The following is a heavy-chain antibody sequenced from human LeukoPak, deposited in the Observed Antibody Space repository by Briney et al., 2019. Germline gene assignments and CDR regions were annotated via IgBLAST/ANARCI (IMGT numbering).Heavy chain of an antibody. CDR2: IYPGDSDT. CDR1: GYSFTSYW. CDR3: ASGYSSGSDAFDI. Sequence: GESLKISCKGSGYSFTSYWIGWVRQMPGKGPEWMGIIYPGDSDTRYSPSFQGQVTISADKSISTAYLQWCSLKASDTAMYYCASGYSSGSDAFDIWGQGTMVTVSS. D-gene: IGHD6-25*01. J-gene: IGHJ3*02. V-gene: IGHV5-51*01.